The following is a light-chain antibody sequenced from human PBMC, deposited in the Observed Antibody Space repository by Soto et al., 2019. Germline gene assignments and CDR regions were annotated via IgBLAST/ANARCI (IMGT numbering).Light chain of an antibody. V-gene: IGKV3-20*01. CDR3: QQYDSSPWS. Sequence: EIVLTQSPGTLSLSPGERATLSCRASQSVSSSFLAWYQQKPGQAHRPLIYGASSRATGIPDRFSGSGSGTDFTLTISRLEPEDFAVYYCQQYDSSPWSFGQGTQVEIK. J-gene: IGKJ1*01. CDR1: QSVSSSF. CDR2: GAS.